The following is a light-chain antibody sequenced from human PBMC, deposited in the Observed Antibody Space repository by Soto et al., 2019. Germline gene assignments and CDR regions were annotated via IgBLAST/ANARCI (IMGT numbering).Light chain of an antibody. Sequence: QSVLTQPASVSGSPGQSITISCTGTSSDVGGYNYVSWYQQHPGKAPKLMIYEVSNRPSEVSNRFSGSKSGNTASLTISGLQAEDEADYYCSSYTSSSTLYVFGTGTRSPS. J-gene: IGLJ1*01. CDR2: EVS. CDR3: SSYTSSSTLYV. CDR1: SSDVGGYNY. V-gene: IGLV2-14*01.